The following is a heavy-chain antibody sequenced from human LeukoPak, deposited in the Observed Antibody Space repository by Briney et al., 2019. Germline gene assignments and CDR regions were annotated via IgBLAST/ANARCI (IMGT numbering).Heavy chain of an antibody. V-gene: IGHV4-34*01. CDR2: INHSGST. D-gene: IGHD4-23*01. CDR3: ARLHYGGNYGYYYYYMDV. Sequence: SETLSLTCAVYGGSFSGYYWSWIRQPPGKGLEWIGEINHSGSTNYNPSLKSRVTISVDTSKNQFSLKLSSVTAADTAVYYCARLHYGGNYGYYYYYMDVWGKGTSVTISS. J-gene: IGHJ6*03. CDR1: GGSFSGYY.